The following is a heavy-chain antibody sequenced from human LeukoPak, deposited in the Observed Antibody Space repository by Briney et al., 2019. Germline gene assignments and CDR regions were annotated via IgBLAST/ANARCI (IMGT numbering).Heavy chain of an antibody. Sequence: PGGSLSLSCAASGFTFSSVALNWVRQAPGQGLEGVSSISGSGGSADYADSGKGRFTISRDTSKNTLYLQMNSLTAEDTAVYYCAKVRDYDILTGYSYAFDIWGQGTMVTVSS. D-gene: IGHD3-9*01. J-gene: IGHJ3*02. CDR3: AKVRDYDILTGYSYAFDI. CDR1: GFTFSSVA. V-gene: IGHV3-23*01. CDR2: ISGSGGSA.